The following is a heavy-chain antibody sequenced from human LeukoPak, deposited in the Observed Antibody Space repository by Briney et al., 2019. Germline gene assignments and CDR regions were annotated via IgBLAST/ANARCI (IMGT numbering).Heavy chain of an antibody. J-gene: IGHJ4*02. V-gene: IGHV4-59*01. Sequence: ASETLSLTCTVSGGSISSYYWSWIRQPPGKGLEWIGYIYYSGSTNYNPSLKSRVTISVDTSKNQFSLELSSVTAADTAVYYCARNYDSSGYWDYWGQGTLVTVSS. D-gene: IGHD3-22*01. CDR1: GGSISSYY. CDR2: IYYSGST. CDR3: ARNYDSSGYWDY.